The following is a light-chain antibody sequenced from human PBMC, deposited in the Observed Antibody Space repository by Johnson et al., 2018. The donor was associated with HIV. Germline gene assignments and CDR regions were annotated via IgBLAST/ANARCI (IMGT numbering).Light chain of an antibody. CDR2: DNN. J-gene: IGLJ1*01. CDR1: SSNIGNNY. V-gene: IGLV1-51*01. CDR3: GTWDSSLSAGV. Sequence: QSVLTQPPSVSAAPVQTVTISCSGSSSNIGNNYVSWYQQLPGTAPKLLIYDNNKRTSGIPDRFSGSKSGTSATLGITGLQTGDEADYYCGTWDSSLSAGVFGTGTKVTVL.